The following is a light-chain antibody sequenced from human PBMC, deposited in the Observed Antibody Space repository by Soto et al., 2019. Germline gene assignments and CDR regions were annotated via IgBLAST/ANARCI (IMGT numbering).Light chain of an antibody. V-gene: IGLV2-14*01. Sequence: QSALTQPASVSGSPGQSITISCTGTNSDVSWYQQYPGKAPKLMIYEVSNRPSGVSNRFSGSKSGNTASLTISGLQAEDEADYYCSSYTSSSTPVVFGGGTKLTVL. J-gene: IGLJ2*01. CDR3: SSYTSSSTPVV. CDR1: NSD. CDR2: EVS.